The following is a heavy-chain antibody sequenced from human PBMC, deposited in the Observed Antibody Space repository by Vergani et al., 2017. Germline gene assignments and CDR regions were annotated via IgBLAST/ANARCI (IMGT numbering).Heavy chain of an antibody. V-gene: IGHV4-34*01. CDR3: ARDRAYNWNDDWFDP. CDR2: INHSGST. CDR1: GGSFSGYY. Sequence: QVQLQQWGAGLLKPSETLSLTCAVYGGSFSGYYWSWIRQPPGKGLVWIGEINHSGSTNYNPSLKSRVTISVDTSKNQFSLKLSSVTAADTAVYYCARDRAYNWNDDWFDPWGQGTLVTVSS. J-gene: IGHJ5*02. D-gene: IGHD1-20*01.